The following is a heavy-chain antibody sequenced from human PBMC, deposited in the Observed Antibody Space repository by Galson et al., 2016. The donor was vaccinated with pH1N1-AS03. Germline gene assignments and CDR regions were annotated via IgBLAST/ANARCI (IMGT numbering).Heavy chain of an antibody. Sequence: SETLSLTCTVSGGSIRGSSDYWGWIRQPPGKGLEWIGNMYYTGTTFYNPSLKSRVTISVDTSENQFSLKLSSVTATDTAIYYCAVLTPGYTSGGWSIDYWGQGTLVSVSS. J-gene: IGHJ4*02. V-gene: IGHV4-39*07. CDR2: MYYTGTT. CDR1: GGSIRGSSDY. D-gene: IGHD5-18*01. CDR3: AVLTPGYTSGGWSIDY.